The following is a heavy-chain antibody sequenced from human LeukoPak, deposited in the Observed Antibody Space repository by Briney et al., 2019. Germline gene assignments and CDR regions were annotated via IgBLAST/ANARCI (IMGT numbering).Heavy chain of an antibody. CDR1: GGSISSYY. CDR2: IYTSGST. Sequence: SETLSLTCTVSGGSISSYYWSWIRQPAGKGLEWIGRIYTSGSTNYNPSLKSRVTMSVDTSKNQFSLKLSSVTAADTAVYYCASYHYDILTGYRNYAFDIWGQGTMVTVSS. J-gene: IGHJ3*02. CDR3: ASYHYDILTGYRNYAFDI. D-gene: IGHD3-9*01. V-gene: IGHV4-4*07.